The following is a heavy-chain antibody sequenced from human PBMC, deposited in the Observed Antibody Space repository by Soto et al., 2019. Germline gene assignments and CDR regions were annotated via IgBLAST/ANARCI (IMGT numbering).Heavy chain of an antibody. J-gene: IGHJ5*02. CDR2: IYHSGST. CDR3: AGVLAAAGGVSWFDP. CDR1: GGSISSGGYS. V-gene: IGHV4-30-2*01. D-gene: IGHD6-13*01. Sequence: PSETLSLTCAVSGGSISSGGYSWSWIRQPPGKGLEWIGYIYHSGSTYYNPSLKSRVTISVDRSKNQFSLKLSSVTAADTAVYYCAGVLAAAGGVSWFDPWGQGTLVTVSS.